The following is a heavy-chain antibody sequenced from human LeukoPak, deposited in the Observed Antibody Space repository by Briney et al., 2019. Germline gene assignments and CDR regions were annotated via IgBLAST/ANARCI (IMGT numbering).Heavy chain of an antibody. CDR1: GGTFSSYA. J-gene: IGHJ6*03. Sequence: SVKVSCKASGGTFSSYAISWVRQAPGQGLEWMGRIIPIFGTANYAQKFQGRATITTDESTSTAYMELSSLRSEDTAVYYCARDLRGDLSPYGSGWHGSGYYCYYYMDVWGKGTTVTVSS. CDR2: IIPIFGTA. CDR3: ARDLRGDLSPYGSGWHGSGYYCYYYMDV. D-gene: IGHD6-19*01. V-gene: IGHV1-69*05.